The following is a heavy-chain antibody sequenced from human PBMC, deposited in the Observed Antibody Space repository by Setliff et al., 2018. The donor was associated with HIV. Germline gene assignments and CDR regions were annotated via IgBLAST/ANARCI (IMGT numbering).Heavy chain of an antibody. CDR2: IFTTGRT. V-gene: IGHV4-61*02. D-gene: IGHD3-16*02. CDR3: ASPSYDYVWGRYRPGPMDV. Sequence: SETLSLTCTVSGGSISSGSYYWSWIRQPAGKGLEWLGRIFTTGRTNYTPSLNSRVTIAVVTSKNQFSLKVYSVTAADPAVYYCASPSYDYVWGRYRPGPMDVWGQGTTVTVSS. J-gene: IGHJ6*02. CDR1: GGSISSGSYY.